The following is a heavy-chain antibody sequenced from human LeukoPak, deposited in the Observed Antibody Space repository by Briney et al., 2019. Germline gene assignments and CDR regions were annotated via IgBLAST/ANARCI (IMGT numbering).Heavy chain of an antibody. D-gene: IGHD6-13*01. Sequence: GGSLRLSCAASGFTFSTYGMHWVRQAPGKGLEWVAVIWPNGSNKYHADSAKGRFTISRDNSKSTLFLQMSSLAAEDTAVYYCVGELLTAAGTIGAFDIWGRGTMVTVSS. CDR1: GFTFSTYG. J-gene: IGHJ3*02. CDR2: IWPNGSNK. V-gene: IGHV3-33*02. CDR3: VGELLTAAGTIGAFDI.